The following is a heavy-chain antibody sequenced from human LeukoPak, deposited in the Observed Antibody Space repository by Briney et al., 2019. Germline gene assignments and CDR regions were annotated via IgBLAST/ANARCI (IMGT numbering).Heavy chain of an antibody. CDR2: INHSGST. CDR3: ARGGGQADY. Sequence: SETLSLTCAVYGGSFSGYYWSWIRQPPGKGLEWIGEINHSGSTNYNPSLKSRVTISVDTSKNQFSLKLSSVTAADTAVYYCARGGGQADYWGQGTLVTVSS. D-gene: IGHD3-16*01. V-gene: IGHV4-34*01. J-gene: IGHJ4*02. CDR1: GGSFSGYY.